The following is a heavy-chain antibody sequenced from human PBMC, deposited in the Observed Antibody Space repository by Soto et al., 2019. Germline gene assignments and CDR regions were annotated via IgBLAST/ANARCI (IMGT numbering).Heavy chain of an antibody. Sequence: PGGSLRLSCTASGFTFGDYAMSWFRQAPGKGLEWVGFIRSKAYGGTTEYAASVKGRFTISRDDSKSIAYLQMNSLKTEDTAVYYCTACYDFWSGCENWFDPWGRGTLVTVSS. V-gene: IGHV3-49*03. CDR1: GFTFGDYA. J-gene: IGHJ5*02. CDR2: IRSKAYGGTT. CDR3: TACYDFWSGCENWFDP. D-gene: IGHD3-3*01.